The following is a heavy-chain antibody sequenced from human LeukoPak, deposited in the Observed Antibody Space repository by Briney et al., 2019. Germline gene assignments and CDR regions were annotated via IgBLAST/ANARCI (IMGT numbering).Heavy chain of an antibody. CDR1: GFTFSNAW. V-gene: IGHV3-15*01. CDR3: TTDDMRGQQLVPSFDY. D-gene: IGHD6-13*01. Sequence: PGGSLRLSCAASGFTFSNAWMSWVRQAPGKGLEWVGRIKSKTDGGTTDYAAPVKGRFTISRDDSKDTLYLQMNSLETEDTAVYYCTTDDMRGQQLVPSFDYWGQGTLVTVSS. J-gene: IGHJ4*02. CDR2: IKSKTDGGTT.